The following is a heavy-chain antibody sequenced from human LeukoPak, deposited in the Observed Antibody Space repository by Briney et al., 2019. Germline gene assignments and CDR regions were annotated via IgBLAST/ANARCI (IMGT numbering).Heavy chain of an antibody. CDR1: GGSISSGGYS. V-gene: IGHV4-30-2*01. Sequence: SETLSLTCAVSGGSISSGGYSWSWIRQPPGKGLEWIGYIYHSGSTYYNPSLKSRVTISVDRSKNQFSLKLSSVTAADTAVYYCARGTGYEVNYWGQGTLVTVS. J-gene: IGHJ4*02. CDR3: ARGTGYEVNY. CDR2: IYHSGST. D-gene: IGHD1-1*01.